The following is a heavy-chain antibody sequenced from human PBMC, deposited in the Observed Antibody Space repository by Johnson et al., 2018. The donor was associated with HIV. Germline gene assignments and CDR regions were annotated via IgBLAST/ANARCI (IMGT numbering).Heavy chain of an antibody. J-gene: IGHJ3*02. CDR1: GFTFSSYA. CDR3: VKDEYFDSSGYYSDQGTQIRGAFDI. Sequence: QVQLVESGGGVVQPGRSLRLSCAASGFTFSSYAMHWVRQAPGKGLEWVAVISYDGSNKYYADSVKGRFTVSRDNSKNTLYLQMNSLSAEYTAVYYCVKDEYFDSSGYYSDQGTQIRGAFDIWGQGTMVTVSS. CDR2: ISYDGSNK. D-gene: IGHD3-22*01. V-gene: IGHV3-30*04.